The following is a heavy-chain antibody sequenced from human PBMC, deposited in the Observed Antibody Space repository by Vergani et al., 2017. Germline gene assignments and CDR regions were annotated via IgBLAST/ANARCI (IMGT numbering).Heavy chain of an antibody. CDR3: ARSQGDYWYFDL. CDR2: MHYSGNT. CDR1: GASITSYF. J-gene: IGHJ2*01. D-gene: IGHD2-21*01. Sequence: QVQVQESGPGLVKPSETLSLICAVSGASITSYFWAWIRQTPGKGLEYIAYMHYSGNTNYRPSLKSRVTISMDTSKNQFSLKLSSVTAADTALYYCARSQGDYWYFDLWGPGSLVTVSS. V-gene: IGHV4-59*01.